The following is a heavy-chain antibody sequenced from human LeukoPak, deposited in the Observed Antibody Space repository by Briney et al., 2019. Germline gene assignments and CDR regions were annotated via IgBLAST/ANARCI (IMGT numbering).Heavy chain of an antibody. V-gene: IGHV4-34*01. D-gene: IGHD6-13*01. CDR3: ARVKSGYSSSWYGIDP. CDR2: INHSGST. J-gene: IGHJ5*02. CDR1: GGSFSGYY. Sequence: PSETLSLTCAVYGGSFSGYYWSWIRQPPGKGLEWLGEINHSGSTNYNPSLKSRVTISVDTSKNQFSLKLSSVTAADTAVYYCARVKSGYSSSWYGIDPWGQGTLVTVSS.